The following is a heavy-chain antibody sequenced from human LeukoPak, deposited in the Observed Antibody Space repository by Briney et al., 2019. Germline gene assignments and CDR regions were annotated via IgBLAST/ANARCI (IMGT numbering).Heavy chain of an antibody. Sequence: GGSLRLSCAASGFAFSTNWMTWVRQAPGKGLEWVANIKQDGSLKYYVDSVKGRFTIYRDNAKTSLYLKMNSLRAVGSAGYDCAGDHSPEHGRNYYDAFDIWGQGTMVTVSS. D-gene: IGHD1-7*01. J-gene: IGHJ3*02. V-gene: IGHV3-7*01. CDR2: IKQDGSLK. CDR3: AGDHSPEHGRNYYDAFDI. CDR1: GFAFSTNW.